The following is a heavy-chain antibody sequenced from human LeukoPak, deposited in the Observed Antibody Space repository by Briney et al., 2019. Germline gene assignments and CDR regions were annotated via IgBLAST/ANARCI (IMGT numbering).Heavy chain of an antibody. Sequence: GGSLRLSCAASGFTFSSYEMNWVRQAPGKGLEWVSYISSSGSTISYADSVKGRFTISRANAKNSLYLQMNSLRAEDTAVYDCARDLDYGDYVLDYWGQGTLVTVSS. CDR1: GFTFSSYE. CDR3: ARDLDYGDYVLDY. CDR2: ISSSGSTI. D-gene: IGHD4-17*01. V-gene: IGHV3-48*03. J-gene: IGHJ4*02.